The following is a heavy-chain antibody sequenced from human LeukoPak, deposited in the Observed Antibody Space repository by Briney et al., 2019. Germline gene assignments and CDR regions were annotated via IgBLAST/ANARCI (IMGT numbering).Heavy chain of an antibody. Sequence: GASVKVSCKASGYTFTNYGISWVRQAPGQGLEWMGWISAYSGNTNYAQNLQGRVTMTTDTSTSTAYMELRSLRSDDTAGYYCARAPDDYDFWSGPFDYWGRGTLVTVSS. CDR3: ARAPDDYDFWSGPFDY. CDR2: ISAYSGNT. D-gene: IGHD3-3*01. J-gene: IGHJ4*02. CDR1: GYTFTNYG. V-gene: IGHV1-18*01.